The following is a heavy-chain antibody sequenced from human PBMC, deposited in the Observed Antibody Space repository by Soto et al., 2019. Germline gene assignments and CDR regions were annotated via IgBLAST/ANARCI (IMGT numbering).Heavy chain of an antibody. Sequence: QVQLVESGGGVVQPGRSLRLSCAASGFTFSSYGMHWVRQAPGKGLEWVAVIWYDGSNKYYADSVKGRFTISRDNAKNTLYLLMNSLRAEDTAVYFCARFSSSWYGRIDYWGQGTLVTVSS. V-gene: IGHV3-33*01. J-gene: IGHJ4*02. CDR1: GFTFSSYG. CDR3: ARFSSSWYGRIDY. D-gene: IGHD6-13*01. CDR2: IWYDGSNK.